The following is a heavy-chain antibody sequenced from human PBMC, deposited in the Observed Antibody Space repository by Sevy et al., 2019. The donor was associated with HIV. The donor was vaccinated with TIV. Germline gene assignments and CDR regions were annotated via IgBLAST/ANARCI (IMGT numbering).Heavy chain of an antibody. J-gene: IGHJ4*02. CDR2: INSDGSST. Sequence: GGSLRLSCAASGFTFSSYWMHWVRQAPGKGLVWVSRINSDGSSTSYADSVKGRFTISRDNAKNTLYLQMNSLRAEDTAVYYCAGLPGDSSGSYAPLIGWGQGTLVTVSS. CDR3: AGLPGDSSGSYAPLIG. V-gene: IGHV3-74*01. CDR1: GFTFSSYW. D-gene: IGHD6-19*01.